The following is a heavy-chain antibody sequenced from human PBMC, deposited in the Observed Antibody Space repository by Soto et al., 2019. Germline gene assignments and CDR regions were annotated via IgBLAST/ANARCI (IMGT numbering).Heavy chain of an antibody. D-gene: IGHD3-10*01. CDR2: INPSGGST. CDR3: ARVYSGFVLPYYYYGMDV. V-gene: IGHV1-46*01. CDR1: GYTFTSYY. J-gene: IGHJ6*02. Sequence: ASVKVSCKASGYTFTSYYMHWVRQAPGQGLEWMGIINPSGGSTSYAQKFQGRVTMTRDTSTSTVYMELSSLRSEDTAVYYCARVYSGFVLPYYYYGMDVWGQGTTVTV.